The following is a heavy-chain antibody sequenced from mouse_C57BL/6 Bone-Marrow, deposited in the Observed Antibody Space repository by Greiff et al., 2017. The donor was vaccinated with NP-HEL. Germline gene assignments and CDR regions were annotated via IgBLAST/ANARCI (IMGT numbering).Heavy chain of an antibody. CDR2: ISDGGSYT. Sequence: DVMLVESGGGLVKPGGSLKLSCAASGFTFSSYAMSWVRQTPEKRLEWVATISDGGSYTYYPDNVKGRVTISRDNAKNNLYLQMSHLKSEDTAMYYCARDDWDAMDYWGQGTSVTVSS. CDR1: GFTFSSYA. CDR3: ARDDWDAMDY. J-gene: IGHJ4*01. D-gene: IGHD4-1*01. V-gene: IGHV5-4*01.